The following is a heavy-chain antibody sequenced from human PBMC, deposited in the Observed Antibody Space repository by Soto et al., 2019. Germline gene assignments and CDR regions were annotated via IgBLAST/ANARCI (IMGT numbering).Heavy chain of an antibody. V-gene: IGHV3-7*03. D-gene: IGHD3-16*01. CDR2: IKEDGSEK. CDR3: VRVGRLGGY. CDR1: GFTFSSYW. J-gene: IGHJ4*02. Sequence: PGGSLRLSCAASGFTFSSYWMSWVRQAPGKGLEWVANIKEDGSEKYYVDSVKGRFTISRDNAKNSLFLQMNSLKAEDTAVYYCVRVGRLGGYWGQGTLVTVS.